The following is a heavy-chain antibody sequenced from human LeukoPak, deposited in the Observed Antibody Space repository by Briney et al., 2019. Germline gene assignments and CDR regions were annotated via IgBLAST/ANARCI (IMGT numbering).Heavy chain of an antibody. CDR3: ARAIASYGDSAY. V-gene: IGHV3-48*04. J-gene: IGHJ4*02. Sequence: GGSLRLSCAASGFKFSSFSMDWVRQAPGKGLEWLSYITSTSSATYYADSLQGRFTISRDNAKNSLYLQINSLRADDTAVYYCARAIASYGDSAYWGQGTPVTVSS. D-gene: IGHD5-18*01. CDR1: GFKFSSFS. CDR2: ITSTSSAT.